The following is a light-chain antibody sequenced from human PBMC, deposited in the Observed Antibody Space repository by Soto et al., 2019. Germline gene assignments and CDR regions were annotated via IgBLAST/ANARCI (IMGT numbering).Light chain of an antibody. V-gene: IGKV1-5*03. Sequence: IQMTQSPSSLSASVGDRVTLTCQASHDIRDHLNWYQQKPGKPPKLLIYKASTLKSGVPSRFSGSGSGTEFTLTISSLQPDDFATYYCQHYNSYSEAFGQGTKVDIK. CDR1: HDIRDH. CDR3: QHYNSYSEA. J-gene: IGKJ1*01. CDR2: KAS.